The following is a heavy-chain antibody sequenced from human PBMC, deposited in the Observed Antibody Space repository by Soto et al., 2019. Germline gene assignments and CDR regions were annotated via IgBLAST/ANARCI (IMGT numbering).Heavy chain of an antibody. D-gene: IGHD6-19*01. CDR1: GFSLNTNAVG. Sequence: QITLKESGPTLVKPTQTLTLTCTFSGFSLNTNAVGVAWIRQPPGKALEWLALLYWDDDKRHSPSLKSRLTITTDTSKNHVVLTMTNMDPEDTATYYCAHRRVRDSSGENFDSWGQGTLVTVSS. V-gene: IGHV2-5*02. J-gene: IGHJ4*02. CDR2: LYWDDDK. CDR3: AHRRVRDSSGENFDS.